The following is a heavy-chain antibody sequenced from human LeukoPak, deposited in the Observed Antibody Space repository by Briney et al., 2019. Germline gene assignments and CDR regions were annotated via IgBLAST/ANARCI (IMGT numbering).Heavy chain of an antibody. CDR3: TIDGGSYYQYPFDY. CDR1: GFTFSSYA. D-gene: IGHD1-26*01. Sequence: GGSLRLSCAASGFTFSSYAMSWVRQAPGKGLEWVSAISGSGGSTYYADSVKGRFTISRDNSKNTLYLQMNSLRAEDTAVYYCTIDGGSYYQYPFDYWGQGTLVTVSS. J-gene: IGHJ4*02. CDR2: ISGSGGST. V-gene: IGHV3-23*01.